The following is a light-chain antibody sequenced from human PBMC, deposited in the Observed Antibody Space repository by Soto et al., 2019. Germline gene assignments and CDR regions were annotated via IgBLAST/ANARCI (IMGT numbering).Light chain of an antibody. J-gene: IGKJ2*01. V-gene: IGKV4-1*01. CDR2: RAS. CDR3: QNSDAPPYT. Sequence: DIVMTQSPDSLAVSLGERATINCKSSQSVLHSSNNKNYLTWYQQKPGQPRKLLIYRASTRESGVPDGFSGSGSGTDFTLTISSLQAEDEAVYYCQNSDAPPYTFGQGTKVEIK. CDR1: QSVLHSSNNKNY.